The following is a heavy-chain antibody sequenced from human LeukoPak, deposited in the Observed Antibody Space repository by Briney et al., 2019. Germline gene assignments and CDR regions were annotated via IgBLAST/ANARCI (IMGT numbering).Heavy chain of an antibody. J-gene: IGHJ3*02. CDR3: ARGRLSGSYYDSSGYLDAFDI. CDR1: GYTFTNNF. CDR2: INPSGDNT. Sequence: ASVKVSCKASGYTFTNNFMHWVRQAPGQGLEWIGIINPSGDNTWYAQKFQGRVTMTRDMATSTDYLEVSSLRSEDTAVYYCARGRLSGSYYDSSGYLDAFDIWGQGTMVTVSS. D-gene: IGHD3-22*01. V-gene: IGHV1-46*01.